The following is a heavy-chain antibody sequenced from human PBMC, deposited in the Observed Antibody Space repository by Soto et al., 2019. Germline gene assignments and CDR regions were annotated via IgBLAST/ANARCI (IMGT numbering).Heavy chain of an antibody. CDR1: SGSFSGYS. CDR2: INHSGST. J-gene: IGHJ5*02. D-gene: IGHD4-17*01. V-gene: IGHV4-34*01. CDR3: ARETYGDYVGYFDP. Sequence: PSETLSLTCAVYSGSFSGYSWTWIRQPPGTGLEWIGEINHSGSTNYNPSLKSRVTISVDTSKSQFSLKLTSVTAADTAVYYCARETYGDYVGYFDPWGQGILVTVSS.